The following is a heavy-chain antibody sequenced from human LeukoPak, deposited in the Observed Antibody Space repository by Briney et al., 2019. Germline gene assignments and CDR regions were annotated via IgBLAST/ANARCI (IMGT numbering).Heavy chain of an antibody. Sequence: PSETLSLTCTVPGGSISSYYWSWIRQPPGKGLEWIGYIYYSGSTNYNPSLKSRVTISVDTSKNQFALKLSSVTAADTAVYYCARALRYFDWSFDYWGQGTLVTVSS. CDR1: GGSISSYY. CDR3: ARALRYFDWSFDY. J-gene: IGHJ4*02. V-gene: IGHV4-59*01. CDR2: IYYSGST. D-gene: IGHD3-9*01.